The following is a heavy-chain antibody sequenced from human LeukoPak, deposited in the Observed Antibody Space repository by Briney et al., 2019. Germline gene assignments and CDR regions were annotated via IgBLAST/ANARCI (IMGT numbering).Heavy chain of an antibody. Sequence: PSETLSLTCTVSVGSINSDEFYWSWIRQPPGKGLEWIGNIYYSARSDYNPSLKSRVTLSIDMSNNQFSLKVSSVTAADTAVYYCAAGAFTRGERDFWGQGTLVTVFS. D-gene: IGHD1-1*01. CDR3: AAGAFTRGERDF. CDR1: VGSINSDEFY. J-gene: IGHJ4*02. CDR2: IYYSARS. V-gene: IGHV4-30-4*01.